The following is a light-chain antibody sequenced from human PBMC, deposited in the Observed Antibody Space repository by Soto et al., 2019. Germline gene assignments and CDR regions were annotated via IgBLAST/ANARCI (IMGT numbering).Light chain of an antibody. J-gene: IGLJ1*01. CDR1: SSNIGSNY. CDR3: CSYAGSFTYV. CDR2: SNN. V-gene: IGLV1-47*02. Sequence: QSVLTQPPSASGTPGQRVTISCSGSSSNIGSNYVYWYQQLPGTAPKLLIYSNNQRPSGVPDRFSGSKSGTSASLAISGLRSEDEADYYCCSYAGSFTYVFGTGTKVTVL.